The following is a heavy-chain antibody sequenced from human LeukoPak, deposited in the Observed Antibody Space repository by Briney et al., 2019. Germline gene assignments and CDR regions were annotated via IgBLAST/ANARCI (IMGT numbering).Heavy chain of an antibody. D-gene: IGHD5-18*01. CDR2: INSDGSST. J-gene: IGHJ4*02. V-gene: IGHV3-74*01. CDR3: ARGGGYSYGPLDS. Sequence: PGGSLRLSCAASGFTFSSYWMHWVRQAPGKGLVWVSRINSDGSSTSYADSVKGRFTISRDNAKNTLYLEMNSLRAEDTAVYYCARGGGYSYGPLDSWGQGTLVTVSP. CDR1: GFTFSSYW.